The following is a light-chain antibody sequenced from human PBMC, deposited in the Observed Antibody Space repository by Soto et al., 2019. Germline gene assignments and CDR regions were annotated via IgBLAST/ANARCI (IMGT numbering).Light chain of an antibody. CDR3: CSYAGSSTYV. Sequence: QSVLTQPASVSGSPGQSITISXTXTXXDVGSYNLVSWYQQHPGKAPKLMIYEGSKRPSGVSNRFSGSKSGNTASLTISGLQAEDEADYYCCSYAGSSTYVFGTGTKLTVL. J-gene: IGLJ1*01. V-gene: IGLV2-23*01. CDR2: EGS. CDR1: XXDVGSYNL.